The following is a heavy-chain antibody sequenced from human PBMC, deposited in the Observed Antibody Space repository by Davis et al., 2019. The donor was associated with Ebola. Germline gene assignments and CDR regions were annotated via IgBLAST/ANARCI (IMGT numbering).Heavy chain of an antibody. CDR3: AREVLLWFGETYYFDY. CDR2: ISAYNGNT. J-gene: IGHJ4*02. CDR1: GYTFTSYG. Sequence: ASVKVSCKASGYTFTSYGISWVRQAPGQGLEWMGWISAYNGNTNYAQKLQGRVTMTTDTSTSTAYMELRSLRSDDTAVYYCAREVLLWFGETYYFDYWGQGTLVTVSS. V-gene: IGHV1-18*01. D-gene: IGHD3-10*01.